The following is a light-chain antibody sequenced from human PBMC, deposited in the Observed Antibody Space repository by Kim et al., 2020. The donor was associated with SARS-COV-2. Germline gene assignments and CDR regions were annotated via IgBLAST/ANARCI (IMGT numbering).Light chain of an antibody. V-gene: IGLV7-46*01. CDR3: SLFFTDVRV. Sequence: PGGTVTLSCGSSTGPVTSGHYPFWVQQKPGQAPRTLIYEISNKISWTPARFSGSLLGGKVVLTLSGAQPEDEADYYCSLFFTDVRVFGGGTKLTVL. CDR1: TGPVTSGHY. CDR2: EIS. J-gene: IGLJ3*02.